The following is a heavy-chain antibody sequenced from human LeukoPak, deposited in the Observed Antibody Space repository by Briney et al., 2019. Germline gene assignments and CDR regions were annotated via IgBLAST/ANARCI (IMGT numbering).Heavy chain of an antibody. D-gene: IGHD6-13*01. V-gene: IGHV1-3*01. CDR2: INAGNGNT. CDR1: GYTFTSYA. CDR3: ARGIDHYWHYGMDV. J-gene: IGHJ6*02. Sequence: GASVKVSCKASGYTFTSYAMHWVRQAPGQRLEWMGWINAGNGNTKYSQKFQGRVTITRDTSASTAYMELSSLRSEDAAVYYCARGIDHYWHYGMDVWGQGTTVTVSS.